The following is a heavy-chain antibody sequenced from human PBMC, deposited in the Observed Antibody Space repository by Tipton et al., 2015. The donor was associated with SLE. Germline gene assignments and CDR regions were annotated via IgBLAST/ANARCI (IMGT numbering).Heavy chain of an antibody. D-gene: IGHD3-16*01. J-gene: IGHJ6*02. Sequence: TLSLTCTVSGGSISSYYWSWIRQPAGKGLEWIGRIYASGSTNYNPSLKSRVTMSVDTSKNQFSLKLSSVTAADTAVYYCVRGGYYYGIDVWGQGTTVTVSS. CDR2: IYASGST. CDR1: GGSISSYY. V-gene: IGHV4-4*07. CDR3: VRGGYYYGIDV.